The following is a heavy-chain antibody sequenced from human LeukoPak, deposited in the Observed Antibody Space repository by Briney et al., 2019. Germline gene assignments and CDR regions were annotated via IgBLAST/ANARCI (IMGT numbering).Heavy chain of an antibody. CDR2: ISAYNGNT. D-gene: IGHD5-24*01. CDR3: ARGRGQRLDGYNFDGAFDI. J-gene: IGHJ3*02. V-gene: IGHV1-18*01. CDR1: GGTFSSYT. Sequence: ASVKVSCKASGGTFSSYTISWVRQAPGQGLEWMGWISAYNGNTNYAQKLQGRVTMTTDTSTSTAYMELRSLRSDDTAVYYCARGRGQRLDGYNFDGAFDIWGQGTMVTVSS.